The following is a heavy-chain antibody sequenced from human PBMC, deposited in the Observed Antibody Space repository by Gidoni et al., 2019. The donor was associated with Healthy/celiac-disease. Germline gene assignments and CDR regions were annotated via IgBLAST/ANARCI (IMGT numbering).Heavy chain of an antibody. D-gene: IGHD1-26*01. V-gene: IGHV4-39*01. CDR1: GGSISSSSYY. Sequence: QLQLQESGPGLVKPSETLSLPCTVSGGSISSSSYYWGWIRQPPGKGLEWIGSIYYSGSTYYNPSLKSRVTISVDTSKNQFSLKLSSVTAADTAVYYCASIVGATRYFDYWGQGTLVTVSS. CDR3: ASIVGATRYFDY. CDR2: IYYSGST. J-gene: IGHJ4*02.